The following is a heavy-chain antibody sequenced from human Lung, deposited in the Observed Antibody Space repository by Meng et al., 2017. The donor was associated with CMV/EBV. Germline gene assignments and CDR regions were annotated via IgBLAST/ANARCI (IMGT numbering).Heavy chain of an antibody. V-gene: IGHV3-53*01. CDR1: GFTVSRDY. CDR3: VRAHSYDMLAAYPMVFDY. Sequence: GESLKISCAASGFTVSRDYMNWVRQTPGKGLEWVSVIYSSGSGRTKYADSGKGRFTISRDNSKNTMYLQMNSLRADDTTVSYCVRAHSYDMLAAYPMVFDYWGQGTLVTVSS. CDR2: IYSSGSGRT. J-gene: IGHJ4*02. D-gene: IGHD3-9*01.